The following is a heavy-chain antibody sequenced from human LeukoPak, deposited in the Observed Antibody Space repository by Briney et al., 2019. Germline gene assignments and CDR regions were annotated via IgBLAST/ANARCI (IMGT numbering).Heavy chain of an antibody. CDR1: GGSISSYY. Sequence: SETLSLTCTVSGGSISSYYWSWIRQPPGKGLEWIGYIYYSGSTNYNPSLKSRVTISVDTSKNQFSLKLSSVTAADTAVYYCASLYYDFWSGYYTHFDYWGQGTLVTVSS. J-gene: IGHJ4*02. CDR2: IYYSGST. CDR3: ASLYYDFWSGYYTHFDY. D-gene: IGHD3-3*01. V-gene: IGHV4-59*01.